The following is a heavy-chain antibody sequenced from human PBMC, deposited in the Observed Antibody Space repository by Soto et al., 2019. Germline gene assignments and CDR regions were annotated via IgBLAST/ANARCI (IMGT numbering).Heavy chain of an antibody. J-gene: IGHJ4*02. D-gene: IGHD2-21*01. CDR3: AKGRPGVAAAPDY. CDR2: ASGSGSGT. V-gene: IGHV3-23*01. Sequence: EVQLLESGGGSVHPGESLRLSCAASGFTFSNFAMAWVRQAPGKGLEWASSASGSGSGTYYADSVKGRFTISRDNSKNTLFLHMTNLRAGDTALYFCAKGRPGVAAAPDYWGQGTLVTVSS. CDR1: GFTFSNFA.